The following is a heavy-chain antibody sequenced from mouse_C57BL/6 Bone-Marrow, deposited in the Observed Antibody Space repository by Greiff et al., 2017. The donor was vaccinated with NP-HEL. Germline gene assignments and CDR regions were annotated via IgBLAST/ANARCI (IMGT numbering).Heavy chain of an antibody. D-gene: IGHD1-1*01. J-gene: IGHJ2*01. CDR2: IDPENGDT. CDR3: TWIYYYGPYYFDY. V-gene: IGHV14-4*01. CDR1: GFNIKDDY. Sequence: VQLQQSGAELVRPGASVKLSCTASGFNIKDDYMHWVKQRPEQGLEWIGWIDPENGDTEYASKFQGKATITADTSSNTAYLQLSSLTSEDTAVYYCTWIYYYGPYYFDYWGQGTTRTVSS.